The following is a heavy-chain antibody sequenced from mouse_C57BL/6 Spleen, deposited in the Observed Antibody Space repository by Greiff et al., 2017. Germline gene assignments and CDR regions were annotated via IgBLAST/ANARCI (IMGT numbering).Heavy chain of an antibody. CDR2: INPGSGGT. J-gene: IGHJ4*01. V-gene: IGHV1-54*01. D-gene: IGHD2-1*01. Sequence: QVQLQQSGAELVRPGTSVKVSCKASGYAFTNYLIEWVKQRPGKGLEWIGVINPGSGGTNYNEKFKGKATLTADKSSSTAYMQLSSLTSEDSAVYFCATRGNYYGNYEAMDYWGQGTSVTVSS. CDR1: GYAFTNYL. CDR3: ATRGNYYGNYEAMDY.